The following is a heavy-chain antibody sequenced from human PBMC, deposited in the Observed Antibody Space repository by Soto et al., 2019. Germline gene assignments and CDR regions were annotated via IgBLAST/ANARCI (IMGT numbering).Heavy chain of an antibody. J-gene: IGHJ4*02. D-gene: IGHD5-12*01. V-gene: IGHV3-30*18. CDR1: GFTFSSYG. CDR2: ISYDGSNK. CDR3: AKEFLSGYDSPLYY. Sequence: QVQLVESGGGVVQPGRSLRLSCAASGFTFSSYGMHWVRQAPGKGLEWVAVISYDGSNKYYADSVKGRFTISRDNSKNTLCLQMNSLRAEDTAVYYCAKEFLSGYDSPLYYWGQGTLVTVSS.